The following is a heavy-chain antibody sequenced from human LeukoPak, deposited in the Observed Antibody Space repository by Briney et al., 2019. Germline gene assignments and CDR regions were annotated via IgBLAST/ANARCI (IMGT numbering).Heavy chain of an antibody. J-gene: IGHJ4*02. Sequence: SQTLSLTCTVSGGSISGGGYYWSWIRQHPGKGLEWIGYIYYSGSTYYNPSLKSRVTISVDTSKNQFSLKLSSVTAADTAVYYCARDMGGYFDYWGQGTLVTVSS. V-gene: IGHV4-31*03. CDR3: ARDMGGYFDY. CDR1: GGSISGGGYY. CDR2: IYYSGST. D-gene: IGHD3-16*01.